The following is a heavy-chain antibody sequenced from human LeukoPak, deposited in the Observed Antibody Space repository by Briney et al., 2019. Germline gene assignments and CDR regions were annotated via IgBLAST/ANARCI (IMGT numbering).Heavy chain of an antibody. CDR1: GFSINTAGMA. D-gene: IGHD4-23*01. CDR2: VYWNDEK. Sequence: SGPTLVKPTETLTLTCRFSGFSINTAGMAVGWIRQPPGKALEWLALVYWNDEKRFSPNLQSRLTIRKDSSRSQVVLTMTDMDPVDAGRYYCAHRPSGLYGGNSHFFDYWGQGTLVTVSS. V-gene: IGHV2-5*01. J-gene: IGHJ4*02. CDR3: AHRPSGLYGGNSHFFDY.